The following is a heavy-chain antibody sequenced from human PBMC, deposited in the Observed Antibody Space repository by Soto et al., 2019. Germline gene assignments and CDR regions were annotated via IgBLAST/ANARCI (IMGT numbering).Heavy chain of an antibody. D-gene: IGHD5-12*01. V-gene: IGHV4-30-2*01. Sequence: TLSLTWTVSAGLPRPGCFFGCWLRLEPRKSLEWLGYISHLENTYLHPSFKSRLTMSIDRTRNQFSLKLSSVTAADMATYYCARGGGYDPFDYWGQGALVT. CDR1: AGLPRPGCFF. CDR3: ARGGGYDPFDY. J-gene: IGHJ4*02. CDR2: ISHLENT.